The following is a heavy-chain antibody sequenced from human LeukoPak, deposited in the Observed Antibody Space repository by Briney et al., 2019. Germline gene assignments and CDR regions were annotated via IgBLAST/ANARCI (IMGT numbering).Heavy chain of an antibody. J-gene: IGHJ4*02. D-gene: IGHD6-19*01. CDR3: AKEGRNLRSDDYNSDWDGGVDY. CDR1: AFTFSSYA. V-gene: IGHV3-23*01. Sequence: GGSLRLSCAASAFTFSSYAMNWVRQAPGKGLEWVSTISGSGGSSYYADSVKGRFTISRDNSKNTLYLQMNSLRAEDTAVYYCAKEGRNLRSDDYNSDWDGGVDYWGQGTLVTVSS. CDR2: ISGSGGSS.